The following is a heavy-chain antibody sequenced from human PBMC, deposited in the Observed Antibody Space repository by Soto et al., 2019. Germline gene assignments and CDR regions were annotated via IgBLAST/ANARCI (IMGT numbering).Heavy chain of an antibody. CDR3: AKETVATILLGYLDL. D-gene: IGHD5-12*01. CDR2: MSYDGSNE. V-gene: IGHV3-30*18. Sequence: QVQLVESGGGVVQPGTSLRLSCAASGFTFRSFGMHWVRQAPGKGLEWVAVMSYDGSNEYYGDSVKGRFTIYRDNSKNTLYLKMNSLRDEETAVYYCAKETVATILLGYLDLWGRGTLVTVS. CDR1: GFTFRSFG. J-gene: IGHJ2*01.